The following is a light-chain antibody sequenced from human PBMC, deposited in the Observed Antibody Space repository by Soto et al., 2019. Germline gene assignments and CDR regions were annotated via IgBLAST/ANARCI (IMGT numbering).Light chain of an antibody. J-gene: IGLJ2*01. CDR2: EGS. CDR1: SSDVGSYNL. Sequence: QSALTQPASVSGSPGQSITISCTGTSSDVGSYNLVSWYQQHPGKGPKLMIYEGSKRPSGVSDRFSGSKSGNSASLTVSGLQAEDEGDYFCSSYARRNNLLFGGGTKLTVL. CDR3: SSYARRNNLL. V-gene: IGLV2-23*01.